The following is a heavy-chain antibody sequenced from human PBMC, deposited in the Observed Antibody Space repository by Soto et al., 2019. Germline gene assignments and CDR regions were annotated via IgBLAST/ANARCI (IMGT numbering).Heavy chain of an antibody. D-gene: IGHD5-12*01. CDR1: GGSINTFY. J-gene: IGHJ4*02. V-gene: IGHV4-4*07. CDR2: IFSSGST. Sequence: KASETLSLTCTVSGGSINTFYWSWVRQPAGKGLEWIGRIFSSGSTSFNPSLESRVAMSVDTSKNHFSLNLSSVTAADMAVYYCAREGSYSAYNFAHGIQLCSFDFWGQGALVTVSS. CDR3: AREGSYSAYNFAHGIQLCSFDF.